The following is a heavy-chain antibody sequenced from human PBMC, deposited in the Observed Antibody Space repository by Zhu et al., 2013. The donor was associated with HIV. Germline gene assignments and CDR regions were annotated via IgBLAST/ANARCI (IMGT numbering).Heavy chain of an antibody. D-gene: IGHD4-17*01. Sequence: QVQLVQSGAEVKKPGSSVKVSCKASGGTFSSYTISWVRQAPGQGLEWMGRIIPILGIANYAQKFQGRVTITADKSTSTAYMELSSLRSEDTAVYYCARARGDYGGNFYAFDIWGQGTMVTVSS. CDR3: ARARGDYGGNFYAFDI. V-gene: IGHV1-69*02. CDR2: IIPILGIA. J-gene: IGHJ3*02. CDR1: GGTFSSYT.